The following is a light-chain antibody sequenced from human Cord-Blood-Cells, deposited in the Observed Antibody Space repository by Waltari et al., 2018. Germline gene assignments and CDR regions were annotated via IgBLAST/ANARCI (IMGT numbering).Light chain of an antibody. CDR2: AAS. Sequence: DIQLTQSPSFLSASVGERVTLTCRASQSISSYLNCYQQKPGKAPKLLIYAASSLQSGVPSRFIGSESGTDFTLTISSLQPENFATNYCQQSYSTPWTFGQGTKVEIK. V-gene: IGKV1-39*01. CDR1: QSISSY. CDR3: QQSYSTPWT. J-gene: IGKJ1*01.